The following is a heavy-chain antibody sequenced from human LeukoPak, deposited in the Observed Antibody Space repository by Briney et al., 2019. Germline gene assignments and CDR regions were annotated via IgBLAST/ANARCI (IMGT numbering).Heavy chain of an antibody. V-gene: IGHV3-7*03. J-gene: IGHJ4*02. CDR2: IKQDGSEK. D-gene: IGHD6-19*01. CDR3: AKAGHSSGWFDFDY. CDR1: RFTFSSYW. Sequence: PGGSLRLSCAASRFTFSSYWMSWVRQAPGKGLEWVANIKQDGSEKYYVDSVKGRFTISRDNAKNTLYLQMNSLRAEDTAVYYCAKAGHSSGWFDFDYWGQGTLVTVSS.